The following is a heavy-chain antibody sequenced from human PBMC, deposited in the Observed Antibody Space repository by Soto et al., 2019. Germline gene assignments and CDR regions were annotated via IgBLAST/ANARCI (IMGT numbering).Heavy chain of an antibody. Sequence: SETLSLTCAVYGGSFSAYYWSWIRQPPGKGLEWIGEINHSGSTSYNPSLKSRVTISVDTSKNQFSLKLSSVTAADTAVYYCASRYCSGGTLYYFDYWGQGTLVTVSS. D-gene: IGHD2-15*01. CDR3: ASRYCSGGTLYYFDY. CDR1: GGSFSAYY. V-gene: IGHV4-34*01. J-gene: IGHJ4*02. CDR2: INHSGST.